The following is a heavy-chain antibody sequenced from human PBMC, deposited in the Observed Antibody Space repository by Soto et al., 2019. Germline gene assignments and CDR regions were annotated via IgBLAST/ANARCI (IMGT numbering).Heavy chain of an antibody. CDR2: ISGSGGST. D-gene: IGHD2-2*01. CDR1: GVTFSSYA. V-gene: IGHV3-23*01. J-gene: IGHJ6*02. Sequence: GGSMSLSCAASGVTFSSYAMTLVRQAPRKGLEWVSAISGSGGSTYYADSVKGRFTISRDNSKNTLYLQMNSLRAEDTAVYYCAKATGVPAAYYYSYGMDVWGQGTTVTVSS. CDR3: AKATGVPAAYYYSYGMDV.